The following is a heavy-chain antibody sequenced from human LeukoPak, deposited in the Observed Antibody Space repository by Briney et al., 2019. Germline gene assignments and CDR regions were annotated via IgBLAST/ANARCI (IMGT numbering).Heavy chain of an antibody. CDR2: INHSGST. CDR1: GGSFSGYY. V-gene: IGHV4-34*01. D-gene: IGHD3-22*01. J-gene: IGHJ4*02. Sequence: SETLSLTCAVYGGSFSGYYWSWIRQPPGKGLEWIGEINHSGSTNYNPSLKSRVTISVDTSKNQFSLKLSSVTAADTAVYYCARGRNYDSSGYLSQPNDYWGQGTLVTVSS. CDR3: ARGRNYDSSGYLSQPNDY.